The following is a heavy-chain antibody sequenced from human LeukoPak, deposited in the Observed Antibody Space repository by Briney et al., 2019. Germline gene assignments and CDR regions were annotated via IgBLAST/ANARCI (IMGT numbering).Heavy chain of an antibody. Sequence: SETLSLTCTVSGGSFSSYYWSWIRQPAGKGLEWIGRLYTSGSTNYNPSLKSRVTMSVDTSKNQFSLKLSSVTAADTAVYYCAREPLRGNYCSSTSCYLHYYGMDVWGQGTTVTVSS. V-gene: IGHV4-4*07. J-gene: IGHJ6*02. CDR3: AREPLRGNYCSSTSCYLHYYGMDV. D-gene: IGHD2-2*01. CDR2: LYTSGST. CDR1: GGSFSSYY.